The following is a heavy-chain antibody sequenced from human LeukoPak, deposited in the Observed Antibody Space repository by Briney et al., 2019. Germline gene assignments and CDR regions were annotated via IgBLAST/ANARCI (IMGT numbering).Heavy chain of an antibody. V-gene: IGHV3-15*01. D-gene: IGHD6-13*01. CDR3: TPPSSSWDFDY. Sequence: PGGSLRLSCAASGFTFSNAWMSWVRQAPGKGLEWVGRIKSKTDGGTTDYAAPVKGRFTISRDDSKNTLYLQMNSLKTEDTAVYYCTPPSSSWDFDYWGQGALVTVSS. CDR1: GFTFSNAW. CDR2: IKSKTDGGTT. J-gene: IGHJ4*02.